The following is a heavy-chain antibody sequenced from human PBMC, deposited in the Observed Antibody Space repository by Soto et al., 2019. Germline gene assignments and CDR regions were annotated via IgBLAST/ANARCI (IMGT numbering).Heavy chain of an antibody. Sequence: APLEGSCEASGYTFTGCYMHWVRQAPGQGLEWMGWINPNSGGTNYAQKFQGWVTMTRDTSISTAYMELSRLRSDDTAVCYCATQRDYGDYGAFDYWGQGTLVTVSS. CDR2: INPNSGGT. CDR1: GYTFTGCY. V-gene: IGHV1-2*04. CDR3: ATQRDYGDYGAFDY. D-gene: IGHD4-17*01. J-gene: IGHJ4*02.